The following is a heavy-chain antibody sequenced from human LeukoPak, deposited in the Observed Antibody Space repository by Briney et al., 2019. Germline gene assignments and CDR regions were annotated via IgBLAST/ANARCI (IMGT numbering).Heavy chain of an antibody. CDR3: ARGRYSSSWGDY. Sequence: SETLSLTCAVYGGSFSGYYWSWIRQPPGKGLEWIGEINHSGSTNYNPSLKSRATISVDTSKNQFSLKLSSVTAADTAVYYCARGRYSSSWGDYWGQGTLVTVSS. CDR2: INHSGST. J-gene: IGHJ4*02. V-gene: IGHV4-34*01. D-gene: IGHD6-13*01. CDR1: GGSFSGYY.